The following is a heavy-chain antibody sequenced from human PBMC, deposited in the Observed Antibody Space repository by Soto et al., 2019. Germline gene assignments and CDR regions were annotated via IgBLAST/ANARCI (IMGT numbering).Heavy chain of an antibody. V-gene: IGHV5-10-1*01. CDR2: IDPDDSYT. Sequence: GVSLKISCKGSGYTFTSYWIGWVRHVPGKVLEWMGKIDPDDSYTIYSPSFQGHVTISADKSISTAYLQWNSLKASDTAIYYCARLGGTTNGMDVWGQGTTVTVSS. D-gene: IGHD1-7*01. CDR3: ARLGGTTNGMDV. CDR1: GYTFTSYW. J-gene: IGHJ6*02.